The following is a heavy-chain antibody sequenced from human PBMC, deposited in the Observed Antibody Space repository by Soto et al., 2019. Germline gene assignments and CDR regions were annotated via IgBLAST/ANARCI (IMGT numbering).Heavy chain of an antibody. CDR3: ADGITGTHRYYYYYGMDV. CDR2: FDPEDGET. V-gene: IGHV1-24*01. D-gene: IGHD1-20*01. J-gene: IGHJ6*02. Sequence: QVQLVQSGAEVKKPGASVKVSCKVSGYTLTELSMHWVRQAPGKGLEWMGGFDPEDGETIYAQKFQGRVTMTEDTSTDTAYMELSSLRSEDTAVYYCADGITGTHRYYYYYGMDVWGQGTTVTVSS. CDR1: GYTLTELS.